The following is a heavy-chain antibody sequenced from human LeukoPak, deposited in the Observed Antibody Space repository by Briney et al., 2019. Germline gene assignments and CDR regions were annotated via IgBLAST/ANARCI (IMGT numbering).Heavy chain of an antibody. D-gene: IGHD3-3*01. CDR3: ARGTNWSPLDFDF. V-gene: IGHV3-66*01. CDR2: FYSGGNT. CDR1: GFTVSNNY. J-gene: IGHJ4*02. Sequence: GGSLRLSCVVSGFTVSNNYMSWVRQAPGKGLEWVSAFYSGGNTYYAGSVKGRFIISRDNAKNSLYLQMNSLGAEDTAVYFCARGTNWSPLDFDFWGQGTLVTVSP.